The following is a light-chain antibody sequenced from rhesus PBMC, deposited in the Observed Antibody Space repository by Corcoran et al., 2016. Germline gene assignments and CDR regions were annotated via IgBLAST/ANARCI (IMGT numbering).Light chain of an antibody. CDR2: DAS. Sequence: DIQMTQSPSSLSASVGDTATITCQASQGISKYLAWYQQKPGRAPKFLIYDASTLQSGVPSRFSGSGSGTVFSLPISSLQPEDFATYYCQQHNSYPFTFGPGTKLDI. CDR1: QGISKY. V-gene: IGKV1-25*01. CDR3: QQHNSYPFT. J-gene: IGKJ3*01.